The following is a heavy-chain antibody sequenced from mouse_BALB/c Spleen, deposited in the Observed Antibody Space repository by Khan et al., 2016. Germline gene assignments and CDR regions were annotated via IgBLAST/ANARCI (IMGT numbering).Heavy chain of an antibody. CDR2: INPSTGYT. CDR3: ADRYDAMDY. D-gene: IGHD2-14*01. Sequence: QVQLQQSGAELAKPGASVKMSCKASGYTFTSYWMHWVKQRPGQGLEWIGYINPSTGYTEYHQKFKDKATLTADKSSSTAYMQLSSLTSEDSAVYYCADRYDAMDYWGQGTSVTVSS. V-gene: IGHV1-7*01. J-gene: IGHJ4*01. CDR1: GYTFTSYW.